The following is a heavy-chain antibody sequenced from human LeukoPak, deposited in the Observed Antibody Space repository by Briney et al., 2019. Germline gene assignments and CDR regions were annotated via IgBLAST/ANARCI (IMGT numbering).Heavy chain of an antibody. J-gene: IGHJ4*02. V-gene: IGHV3-30*04. CDR1: GFTFSSYA. CDR3: ARDRHIVVVTAILVL. D-gene: IGHD2-21*02. Sequence: PPGGSLRLSCAASGFTFSSYAMRWVRQAPGKGLEWVALISYDGSNKYYADSVKGRFTISRDNSKNTLYLQMNSLRAEDTAVYYCARDRHIVVVTAILVLWGQGTLVTVSS. CDR2: ISYDGSNK.